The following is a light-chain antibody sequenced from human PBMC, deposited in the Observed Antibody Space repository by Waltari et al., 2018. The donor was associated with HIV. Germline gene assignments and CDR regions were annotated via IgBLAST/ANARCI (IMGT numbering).Light chain of an antibody. CDR3: ASWEDSLNGVV. Sequence: QSVLTQPPSASGTPGQRVTMSCSGSSSNIGRTSVNWYQQLPGTAPKLLIYSDNQRPVGVPDRFSGSKSGTSGSLAISGLQSEDEAVYYCASWEDSLNGVVFGGGTKLTVL. V-gene: IGLV1-44*01. CDR1: SSNIGRTS. CDR2: SDN. J-gene: IGLJ2*01.